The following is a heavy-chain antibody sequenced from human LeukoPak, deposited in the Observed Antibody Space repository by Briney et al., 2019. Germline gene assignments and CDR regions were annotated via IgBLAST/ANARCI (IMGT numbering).Heavy chain of an antibody. J-gene: IGHJ4*02. CDR3: AKDLSQPSGWYFY. Sequence: PGGSLRLSCAASGFTFSSYAMSRVRQAPGKGLEWVSAISGSGGSTYCADSVKGRFTISRDNSKNTLYLQMNSLRAEDTAVYYCAKDLSQPSGWYFYWGQGTLVTVSS. D-gene: IGHD6-19*01. V-gene: IGHV3-23*01. CDR1: GFTFSSYA. CDR2: ISGSGGST.